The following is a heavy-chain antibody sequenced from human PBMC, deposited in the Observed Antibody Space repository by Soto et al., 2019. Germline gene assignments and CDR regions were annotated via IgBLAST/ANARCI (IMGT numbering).Heavy chain of an antibody. D-gene: IGHD3-10*01. J-gene: IGHJ4*02. CDR2: INPNSGGT. CDR3: ARPQTTMVRGVTDGGDY. Sequence: ASVKVSCKASGYTFTGYYMHWVRQAPGQGLEWMGWINPNSGGTNYAQKFQGWVTMTRDTSISTAYMELSRLRSDDTAVYYCARPQTTMVRGVTDGGDYWGQGTLVTVSS. CDR1: GYTFTGYY. V-gene: IGHV1-2*04.